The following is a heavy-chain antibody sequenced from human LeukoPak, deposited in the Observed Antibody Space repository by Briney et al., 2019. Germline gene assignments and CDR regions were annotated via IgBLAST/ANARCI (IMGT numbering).Heavy chain of an antibody. D-gene: IGHD2-15*01. Sequence: SETLSLTCTVSGGSISSYYWSWIRQPAGKGLEWIGRIYASGSTNSNPSLKSRVTMSVDTSKNQFSLKLSSVTAADTAVYYCARGWYCSGGSCYSSMDVWGEGTTVTVSS. J-gene: IGHJ6*03. V-gene: IGHV4-4*07. CDR3: ARGWYCSGGSCYSSMDV. CDR2: IYASGST. CDR1: GGSISSYY.